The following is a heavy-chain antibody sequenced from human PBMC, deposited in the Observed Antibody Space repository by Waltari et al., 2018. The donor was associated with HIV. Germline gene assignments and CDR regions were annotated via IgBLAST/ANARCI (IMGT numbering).Heavy chain of an antibody. D-gene: IGHD3-22*01. CDR3: ARGGTTYYYDSSGYYPLDY. V-gene: IGHV4-4*02. CDR2: IYHSGST. CDR1: GGTISSSNW. Sequence: QVQLQESGAGLVKPSGTLSLTCAVSGGTISSSNWWSWVRQPPGKGLEWIGEIYHSGSTNYNPSLKSRVTISVDKSKNQFSLKLSSVTAADTAVYYCARGGTTYYYDSSGYYPLDYWGQGTLVTVSS. J-gene: IGHJ4*02.